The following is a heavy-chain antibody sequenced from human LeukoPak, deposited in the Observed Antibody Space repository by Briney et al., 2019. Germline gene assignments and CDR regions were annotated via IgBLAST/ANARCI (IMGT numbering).Heavy chain of an antibody. CDR2: IYSDGST. V-gene: IGHV3-53*01. Sequence: PGGSLRLSCAASGFTVSSSYITWVRPAPGKGLDWVSVIYSDGSTYYADSVKGRFTISRDNSKNTLYLQMNSLRAEDTAVYYCASQLGDASDIWGQGTMVTVSS. J-gene: IGHJ3*02. CDR3: ASQLGDASDI. D-gene: IGHD6-13*01. CDR1: GFTVSSSY.